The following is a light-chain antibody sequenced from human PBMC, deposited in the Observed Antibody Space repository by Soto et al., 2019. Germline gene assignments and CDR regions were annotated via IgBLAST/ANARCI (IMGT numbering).Light chain of an antibody. V-gene: IGLV3-21*02. CDR3: QVWDSSSDVV. J-gene: IGLJ2*01. CDR2: DGS. Sequence: SYELTQPPSVSVAPGQTARIPCGGNNIGSKSVHWYQQKPGQAPVLVVYDGSGRPSGIPERFSGSNSGNTATLTISRVEAGDEADYYCQVWDSSSDVVFGGGTKLTVL. CDR1: NIGSKS.